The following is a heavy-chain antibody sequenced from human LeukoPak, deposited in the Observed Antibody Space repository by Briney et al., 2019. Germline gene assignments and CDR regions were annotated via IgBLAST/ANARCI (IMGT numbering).Heavy chain of an antibody. CDR1: GGSINSSNHY. D-gene: IGHD3-22*01. CDR3: ARGAADDSSGYYYHYHYYMDV. Sequence: HPSETLSLTCTVSGGSINSSNHYWGWIRQPPGKGLEWIGSIYYSGSTYYNPSLKSRVTTSIDTSKNQFSLNLSSVTAADTALYYCARGAADDSSGYYYHYHYYMDVWGKGTTVTVSS. J-gene: IGHJ6*03. V-gene: IGHV4-39*07. CDR2: IYYSGST.